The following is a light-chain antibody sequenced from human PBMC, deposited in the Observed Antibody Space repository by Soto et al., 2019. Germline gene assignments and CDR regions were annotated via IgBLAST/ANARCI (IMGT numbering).Light chain of an antibody. V-gene: IGKV3-11*01. J-gene: IGKJ4*01. CDR2: DAS. Sequence: EIVLTQSPATLSLSPGERATLSCRASQSVSSYLAWYQQKPGQAPRLLIYDASNRATGIPARFSGSGSGTDFTLTISSLEPEAFAVYYCQQRSDWPLTFGGGTKLEIK. CDR1: QSVSSY. CDR3: QQRSDWPLT.